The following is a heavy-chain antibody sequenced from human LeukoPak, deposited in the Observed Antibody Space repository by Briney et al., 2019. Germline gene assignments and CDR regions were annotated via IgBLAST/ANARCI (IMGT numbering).Heavy chain of an antibody. J-gene: IGHJ5*02. CDR3: ARVYYYDSSGYYGWFDP. CDR2: IIPIFGTA. CDR1: GGTFSSYA. Sequence: GASVKVSCKASGGTFSSYAISWVRQAPGQGLEWMGGIIPIFGTANYAQKFQDRVTITTDESTSTAYMELSSLRSEDTAVYYCARVYYYDSSGYYGWFDPWGQGTLVTVSS. V-gene: IGHV1-69*05. D-gene: IGHD3-22*01.